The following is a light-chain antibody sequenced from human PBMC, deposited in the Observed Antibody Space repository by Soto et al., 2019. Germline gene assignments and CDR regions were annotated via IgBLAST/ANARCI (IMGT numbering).Light chain of an antibody. Sequence: QSALTQPASVSGSPGQSITISCTGTSSDDGRYNLVSWYQQYPGKAPKLMIFEDDERPSGASNRCSGSKSGNTASLTISRLQAEDEAEYDCDSYAGRSTSVFGGVTKVTVL. CDR3: DSYAGRSTSV. CDR1: SSDDGRYNL. CDR2: EDD. V-gene: IGLV2-23*01. J-gene: IGLJ2*01.